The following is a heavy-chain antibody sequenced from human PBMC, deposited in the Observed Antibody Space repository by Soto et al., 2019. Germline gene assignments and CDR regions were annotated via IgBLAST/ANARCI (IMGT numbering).Heavy chain of an antibody. V-gene: IGHV4-31*03. CDR2: ISHSGRT. Sequence: SETLSLTCTVSGGSISRGGDYWSWIRKLPLNGLERIGSISHSGRTYFHRSITCRLTISIDTAKNHFSLKLSSVTAADTAVYYCARGRDIVLESSTGGFDLWGQGTLVTVSS. CDR1: GGSISRGGDY. CDR3: ARGRDIVLESSTGGFDL. D-gene: IGHD2-2*01. J-gene: IGHJ5*02.